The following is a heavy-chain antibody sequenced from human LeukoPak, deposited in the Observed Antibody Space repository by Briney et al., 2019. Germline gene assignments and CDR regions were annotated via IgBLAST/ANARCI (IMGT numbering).Heavy chain of an antibody. CDR2: IYYSGST. CDR1: GGSISSSSYY. D-gene: IGHD4-17*01. Sequence: SETLSLTCTVSGGSISSSSYYWGWIRQPPGKGLEWIGSIYYSGSTYYNPSLKSRVTISVDTSKNQFSLKLSSVTAADTAVYYCARTVWGRGIDYWGQGTLVTVSS. V-gene: IGHV4-39*07. J-gene: IGHJ4*02. CDR3: ARTVWGRGIDY.